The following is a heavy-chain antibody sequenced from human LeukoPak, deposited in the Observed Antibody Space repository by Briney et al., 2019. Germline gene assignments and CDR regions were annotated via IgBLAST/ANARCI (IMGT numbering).Heavy chain of an antibody. D-gene: IGHD2-2*01. V-gene: IGHV6-1*01. Sequence: SQTLSLTCAISGDSVSSNSAAWHWIRQSPSRGLEWLGRTYYRSKWYNDYAVSVKSRITINPDTSKNQFSLQLNSVTPEDTAVYYCARSSPPDCSSTSCYVDYWGQGTLVTVSS. CDR2: TYYRSKWYN. J-gene: IGHJ4*02. CDR3: ARSSPPDCSSTSCYVDY. CDR1: GDSVSSNSAA.